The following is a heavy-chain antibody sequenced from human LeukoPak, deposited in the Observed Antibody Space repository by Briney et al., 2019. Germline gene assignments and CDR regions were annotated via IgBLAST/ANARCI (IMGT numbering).Heavy chain of an antibody. CDR3: ARDGPGLMSKDFDY. Sequence: GGSLRLSCAASGFTFSSYGMSWVRQAPGKGLEWVSAISGSGGSTYYADSVKGRFTISRDNAKNSLYLQMNSLRAEDTAVYYCARDGPGLMSKDFDYWGQGTLVTVSS. CDR2: ISGSGGST. J-gene: IGHJ4*02. D-gene: IGHD3-9*01. CDR1: GFTFSSYG. V-gene: IGHV3-23*01.